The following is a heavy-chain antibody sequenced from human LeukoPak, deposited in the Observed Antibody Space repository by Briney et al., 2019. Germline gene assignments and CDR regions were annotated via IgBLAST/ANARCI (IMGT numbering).Heavy chain of an antibody. D-gene: IGHD4-17*01. CDR2: MNPKSGNA. J-gene: IGHJ4*02. CDR3: ARGKLTHGDYVAADY. CDR1: GYTFTIYD. V-gene: IGHV1-8*01. Sequence: ASVKVSCKASGYTFTIYDVNWVRQATGQGLEWMGWMNPKSGNAGYAQKFQGRVIMTRDASTTIAYMELSSLTSEDTAVYYCARGKLTHGDYVAADYWGQGTLVTVSS.